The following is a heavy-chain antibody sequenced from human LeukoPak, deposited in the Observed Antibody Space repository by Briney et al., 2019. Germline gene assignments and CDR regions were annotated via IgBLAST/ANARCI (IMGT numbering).Heavy chain of an antibody. CDR3: ARVLGSVRGNYMDV. D-gene: IGHD3-16*01. J-gene: IGHJ6*03. CDR1: GFTFDDYG. V-gene: IGHV3-20*04. Sequence: GGSLRLSCAASGFTFDDYGMSWVRQALGKGLEWVSGINWNGGSTGYADSVKGRFTISRDNAKNSLYLQMNSLRAEDTALYYCARVLGSVRGNYMDVWGKGTTVTVSS. CDR2: INWNGGST.